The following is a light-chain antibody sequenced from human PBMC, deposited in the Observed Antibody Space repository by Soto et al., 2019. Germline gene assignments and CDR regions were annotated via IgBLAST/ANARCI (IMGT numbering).Light chain of an antibody. CDR2: GAS. CDR1: QSVSSSY. Sequence: EIVLTHSPCTLSLSPVERATLSCRASQSVSSSYLAWYQQKPGQAPRLLIYGASSRATGIPDRFSGSGSGTDFTLTISRLEPEDFAVCYCQQYGSSFGQGTRLEIK. V-gene: IGKV3-20*01. J-gene: IGKJ5*01. CDR3: QQYGSS.